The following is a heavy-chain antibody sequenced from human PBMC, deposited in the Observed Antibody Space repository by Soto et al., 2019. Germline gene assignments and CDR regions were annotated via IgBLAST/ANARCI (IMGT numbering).Heavy chain of an antibody. V-gene: IGHV1-18*01. J-gene: IGHJ6*02. Sequence: QIPLVQSGPEVRKPGASVKVSCKASGYIFSNFGISWVRQAPGQGLEWMGWISGYNDNTNNAQKFQDRVRMTTDISTSTAYMELTTLRSEDTAVYYCAKDASSWFYYYYGMDVWGQGTTVTVS. D-gene: IGHD2-2*01. CDR2: ISGYNDNT. CDR1: GYIFSNFG. CDR3: AKDASSWFYYYYGMDV.